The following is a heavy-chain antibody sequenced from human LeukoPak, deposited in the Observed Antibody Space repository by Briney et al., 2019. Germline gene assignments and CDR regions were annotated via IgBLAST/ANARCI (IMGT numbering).Heavy chain of an antibody. CDR1: GFTFSDYY. CDR2: ISSSGSTI. D-gene: IGHD3-22*01. CDR3: ACYYYDSSGYFQLDY. V-gene: IGHV3-11*04. J-gene: IGHJ4*02. Sequence: PGGSLRLSCAAPGFTFSDYYMSWIRQDPGKGLEWVSYISSSGSTIYYADSVKGRFTISRDNAKNSLYLQMNSLRAEDTAVYYCACYYYDSSGYFQLDYWGQGTLVNVSS.